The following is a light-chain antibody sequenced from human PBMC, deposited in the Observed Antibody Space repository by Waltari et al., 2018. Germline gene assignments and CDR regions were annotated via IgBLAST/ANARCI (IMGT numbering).Light chain of an antibody. CDR1: NSNVGSYNL. J-gene: IGLJ2*01. V-gene: IGLV2-23*03. CDR2: EGN. Sequence: QSALTQPASVSGSPGQSITISCPGFNSNVGSYNLVSWYQKHPGKAPKLLIYEGNRRPAWVSNRFSGSKSDNTASLTLSGLQAEDEADYYCCSNVGSSVFFGGGTKLTVL. CDR3: CSNVGSSVF.